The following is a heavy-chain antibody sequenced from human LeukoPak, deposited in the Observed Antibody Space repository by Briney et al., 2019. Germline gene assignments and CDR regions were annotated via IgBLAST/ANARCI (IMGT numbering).Heavy chain of an antibody. CDR3: ARAGLWFGELLDY. V-gene: IGHV3-7*05. D-gene: IGHD3-10*01. CDR2: IKQDGSEK. Sequence: PGGSLRLSCAASGFTFSNYWMSWVRQAPGKGLEWVANIKQDGSEKYYVDSVKGRFTISRDNAKNSLYLQMNSLRAEDTAVYYCARAGLWFGELLDYWGHGNLVSVSS. J-gene: IGHJ4*01. CDR1: GFTFSNYW.